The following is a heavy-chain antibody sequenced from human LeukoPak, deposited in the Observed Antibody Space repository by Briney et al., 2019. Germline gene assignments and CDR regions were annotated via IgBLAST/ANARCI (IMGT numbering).Heavy chain of an antibody. J-gene: IGHJ4*02. Sequence: GQSLRLSCAAAGFTFRRTAMSWVRQAPGKGLRWVATIGGSGVGTYYAASVKGRFNISRDNSKNTLYLQMNSLRTEHTAIYYCAKDANYLRSGSFFIPFDYWGQGTPVTV. CDR3: AKDANYLRSGSFFIPFDY. CDR2: IGGSGVGT. D-gene: IGHD4/OR15-4a*01. V-gene: IGHV3-23*01. CDR1: GFTFRRTA.